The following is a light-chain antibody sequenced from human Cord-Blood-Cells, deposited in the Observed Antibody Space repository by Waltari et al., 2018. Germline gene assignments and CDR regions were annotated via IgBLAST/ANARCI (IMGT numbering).Light chain of an antibody. CDR1: QSVSSSY. CDR2: GAS. J-gene: IGKJ1*01. Sequence: EIVLTQSPGTLSLSPGERATLSCRASQSVSSSYLAWYQQKPGHAPRLLLYGASGRATGIPDRFSVSGSGTDFTLTISRLEPEDFAVYYCQQYGSSPRTFGQGTKVEIK. V-gene: IGKV3-20*01. CDR3: QQYGSSPRT.